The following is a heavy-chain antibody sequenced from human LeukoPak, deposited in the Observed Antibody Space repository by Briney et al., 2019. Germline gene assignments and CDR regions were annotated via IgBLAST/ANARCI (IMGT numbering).Heavy chain of an antibody. D-gene: IGHD1-26*01. CDR2: ISSRSSHI. Sequence: GGSLRLSCAASGFTLGRYTMNWVRQAPGKGLEWVSSISSRSSHIYYADSLKGRFTISRDNAKNSLYLQMNSLRVEDTAVYFCARESGTSNFLDYWGQGTLVTVSS. V-gene: IGHV3-21*01. J-gene: IGHJ4*02. CDR3: ARESGTSNFLDY. CDR1: GFTLGRYT.